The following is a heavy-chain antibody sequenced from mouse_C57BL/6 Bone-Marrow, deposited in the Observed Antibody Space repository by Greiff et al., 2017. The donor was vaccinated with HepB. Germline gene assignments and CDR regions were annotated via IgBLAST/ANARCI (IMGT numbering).Heavy chain of an antibody. CDR2: ISSGGSYP. J-gene: IGHJ2*01. Sequence: EVQLVESGGDLVKPGGSLKLSCAASGFTFSSYGMSWVRQTPDKRLEWVATISSGGSYPYYPDSVKGRFTISRNNAKSTLYLQMSSLKSEDTAMYYCARQGDFDYWGQGTTLTVSS. CDR3: ARQGDFDY. CDR1: GFTFSSYG. V-gene: IGHV5-6*01.